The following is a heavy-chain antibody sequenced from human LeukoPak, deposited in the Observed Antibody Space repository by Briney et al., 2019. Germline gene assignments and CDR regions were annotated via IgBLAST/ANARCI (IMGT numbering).Heavy chain of an antibody. J-gene: IGHJ6*04. CDR2: ISAYNGNT. CDR3: ARERIQLWYPSYYYYGMDV. D-gene: IGHD5-18*01. CDR1: GYTSTSYG. Sequence: ASVKVSCKASGYTSTSYGISWVRQAPGQGLEWMGWISAYNGNTNYAQKLQGRVTMTTDTSTSTAYMELRSLRSDDTAVYYCARERIQLWYPSYYYYGMDVWGKGTTVTVSS. V-gene: IGHV1-18*04.